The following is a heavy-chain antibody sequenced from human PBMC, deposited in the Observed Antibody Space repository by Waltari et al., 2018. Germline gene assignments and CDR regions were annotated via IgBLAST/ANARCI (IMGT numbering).Heavy chain of an antibody. V-gene: IGHV1-69*13. CDR2: IIPIFGTA. CDR3: TRRSVRGGGATDY. J-gene: IGHJ4*02. CDR1: GGTFSSYA. Sequence: QVQLVQSGAEVKKPGSSVKVSCKASGGTFSSYAIRWVRQSPGKGLEWMGGIIPIFGTANYAQKFQGRVTITADESTSTAYMELSSLRSEDTAVYYCTRRSVRGGGATDYWGQGTLVTVSS. D-gene: IGHD1-26*01.